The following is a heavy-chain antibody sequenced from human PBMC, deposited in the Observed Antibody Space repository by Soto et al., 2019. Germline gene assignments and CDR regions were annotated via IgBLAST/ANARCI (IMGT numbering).Heavy chain of an antibody. J-gene: IGHJ6*02. Sequence: QVQLVQSGAEVKKPGSWVKGSCKTSGVSFNNNGIGWVRQAPGHGLEWMGGVSPPFRTSNYARKFQGRISITADASTGTVNMELSSLTSEDTAQYYCARVLYYGSGSYSPYGMDVWGQGTTVTVSS. V-gene: IGHV1-69*01. CDR2: VSPPFRTS. CDR3: ARVLYYGSGSYSPYGMDV. CDR1: GVSFNNNG. D-gene: IGHD3-10*01.